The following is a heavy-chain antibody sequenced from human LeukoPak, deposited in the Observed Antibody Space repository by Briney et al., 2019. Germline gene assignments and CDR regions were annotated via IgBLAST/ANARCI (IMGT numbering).Heavy chain of an antibody. CDR3: ASSPPSSSWYQAVYYYYGMDV. CDR1: GGSISSSNW. V-gene: IGHV4-4*02. Sequence: SGTLSLTCAVSGGSISSSNWWSWVRQPPGKGLEWIGEIYHSGSTNYNPSLKSRVTISVDKPKNQFSLKLSSVTAADTAVYYCASSPPSSSWYQAVYYYYGMDVWGQGTTVTVSS. CDR2: IYHSGST. J-gene: IGHJ6*02. D-gene: IGHD6-13*01.